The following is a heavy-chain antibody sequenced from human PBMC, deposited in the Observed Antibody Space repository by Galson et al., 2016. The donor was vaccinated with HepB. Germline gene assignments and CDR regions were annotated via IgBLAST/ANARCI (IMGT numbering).Heavy chain of an antibody. J-gene: IGHJ3*02. CDR1: GFTFASYA. CDR3: ARHLRVGSGAHRDVFDI. CDR2: ISPSGWSS. D-gene: IGHD4/OR15-4a*01. Sequence: SLRLSCAASGFTFASYAMTWVRQAPGKGLQWVSSISPSGWSSHDADSVKGRFTTSRDNSRFTLYLQMNSLRVEDAAVYYCARHLRVGSGAHRDVFDIWGRGTIVSVSS. V-gene: IGHV3-23*01.